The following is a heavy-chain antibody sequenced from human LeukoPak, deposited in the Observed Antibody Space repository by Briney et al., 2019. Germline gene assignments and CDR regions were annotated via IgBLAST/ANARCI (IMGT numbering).Heavy chain of an antibody. J-gene: IGHJ6*03. Sequence: GGSLRLSCVASGFTFSDYYMSWIRQAPGKGLEWISYITNSGSTAFYADSVKGRFSISRDNANNSLFLQMNSLRAEDTAVYYCTRDVRLRHKYYYMDVWGKGTTVTVSS. D-gene: IGHD4-17*01. CDR2: ITNSGSTA. CDR3: TRDVRLRHKYYYMDV. CDR1: GFTFSDYY. V-gene: IGHV3-11*04.